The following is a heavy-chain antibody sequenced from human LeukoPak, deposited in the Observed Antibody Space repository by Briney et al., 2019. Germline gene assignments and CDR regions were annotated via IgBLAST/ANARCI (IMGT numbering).Heavy chain of an antibody. D-gene: IGHD1-1*01. CDR1: GGSFSGYY. V-gene: IGHV4-34*01. CDR2: INHSGST. Sequence: SETLSLTCAVYGGSFSGYYWSWIRQPPGKGLEWIGEINHSGSTNYNPSLKSRVTISVDTPKNQFSLKLRSVTAADTAVYYCARPGKNNWYYFEYWGQGTLVTVSS. J-gene: IGHJ4*02. CDR3: ARPGKNNWYYFEY.